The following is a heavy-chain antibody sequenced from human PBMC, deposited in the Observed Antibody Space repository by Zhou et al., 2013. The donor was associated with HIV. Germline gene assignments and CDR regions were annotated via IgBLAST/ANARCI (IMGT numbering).Heavy chain of an antibody. V-gene: IGHV1-46*01. Sequence: QVHLDQPGSVRRWPGASLTISCTASGYIFVNYHMHWVRQAPGQGLEWMGIINPSGGSTSYAQKFQGRVTMTRDTSTSTVYMELSSLRSEDTAVYYCARLGAFDIWGQGTMVTVSS. CDR3: ARLGAFDI. D-gene: IGHD7-27*01. J-gene: IGHJ3*02. CDR1: GYIFVNYH. CDR2: INPSGGST.